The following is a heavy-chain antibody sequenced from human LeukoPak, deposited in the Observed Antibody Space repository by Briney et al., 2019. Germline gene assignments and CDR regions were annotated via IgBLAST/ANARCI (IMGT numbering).Heavy chain of an antibody. V-gene: IGHV3-23*01. Sequence: PGGSLRLSCAASGFTFSSYGMSWVRQAPGKGLEWVSAISGSGGSTYYADSAKGRFTISRDNSKNTLYLQMNSLRVEDTAVYYCAKEGGLRSSWSFDFWGQGILVIVSS. J-gene: IGHJ4*02. CDR1: GFTFSSYG. CDR3: AKEGGLRSSWSFDF. D-gene: IGHD6-13*01. CDR2: ISGSGGST.